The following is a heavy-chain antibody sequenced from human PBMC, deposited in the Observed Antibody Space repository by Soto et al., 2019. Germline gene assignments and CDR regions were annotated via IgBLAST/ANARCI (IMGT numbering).Heavy chain of an antibody. V-gene: IGHV1-3*01. D-gene: IGHD7-27*01. CDR1: GDTFTSYA. CDR2: INAGNGNT. J-gene: IGHJ6*02. Sequence: ASVKVSCKASGDTFTSYAFHWVRQAPGQRPEWMGWINAGNGNTKYSQKFQGRVTITSDTSAGTVYMELRSLRSEDTAVYYCARGKWITSDWGPTRENYYEMAVWGQGTTVTVSS. CDR3: ARGKWITSDWGPTRENYYEMAV.